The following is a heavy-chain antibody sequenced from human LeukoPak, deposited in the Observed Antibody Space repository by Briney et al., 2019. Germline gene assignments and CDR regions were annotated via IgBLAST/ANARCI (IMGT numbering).Heavy chain of an antibody. CDR1: GFTFSSYA. CDR2: ISGSGGST. D-gene: IGHD6-13*01. Sequence: GGSLRLSCAASGFTFSSYAMSWVRQAPGKGLEWVSAISGSGGSTYYADSVKGRFTISRDNAKNTLYLQMNSLRAEDTAVYYCARDVVAAAAGMGVWGQGTTVTVSS. CDR3: ARDVVAAAAGMGV. J-gene: IGHJ6*02. V-gene: IGHV3-23*01.